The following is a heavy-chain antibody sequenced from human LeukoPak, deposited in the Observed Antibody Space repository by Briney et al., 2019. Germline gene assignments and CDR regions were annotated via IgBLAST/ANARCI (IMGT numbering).Heavy chain of an antibody. V-gene: IGHV1-24*01. Sequence: ASVKVSCKVSGYTLTELSMHWVRQAPGKGLGWMGGFDPEDGETIYAQKFQGRVTMTEDTSTDTAYMELSSLRSDDTAVYYCAREVRYSSGWYYFDYWGQGTLVTVSS. D-gene: IGHD6-19*01. CDR3: AREVRYSSGWYYFDY. CDR1: GYTLTELS. CDR2: FDPEDGET. J-gene: IGHJ4*02.